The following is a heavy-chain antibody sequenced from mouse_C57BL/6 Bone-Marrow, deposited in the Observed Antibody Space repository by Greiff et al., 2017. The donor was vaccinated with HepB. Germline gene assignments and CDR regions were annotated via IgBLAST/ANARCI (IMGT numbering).Heavy chain of an antibody. V-gene: IGHV1-80*01. J-gene: IGHJ3*01. Sequence: VQVVESGAELVKPGASVKISCKASGYAFSSSWMNWVKQRPGKGLEWIGQIYPGDGDTNYNGKFKGKATLTADKSSSTAYMQLSSLTSEDSAVYFCARGAYWGQGTRVTVSA. CDR3: ARGAY. CDR1: GYAFSSSW. CDR2: IYPGDGDT.